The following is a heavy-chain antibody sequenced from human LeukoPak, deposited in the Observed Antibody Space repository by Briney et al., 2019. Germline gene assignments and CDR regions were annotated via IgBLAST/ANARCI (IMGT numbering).Heavy chain of an antibody. J-gene: IGHJ4*02. V-gene: IGHV1-18*04. CDR3: ARGCSSTSCYEDY. Sequence: ASVKVSCKASGYTFTAYYMHWVRQAPGQGLEWMGWISAYNGNTNYAQKLQGRVTMTTDTSTSTAYMELRSLRSDDTAVYYCARGCSSTSCYEDYWGQGTLVTVSS. CDR1: GYTFTAYY. D-gene: IGHD2-2*01. CDR2: ISAYNGNT.